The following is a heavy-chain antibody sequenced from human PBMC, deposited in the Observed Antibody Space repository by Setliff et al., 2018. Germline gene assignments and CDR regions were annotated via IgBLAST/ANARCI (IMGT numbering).Heavy chain of an antibody. CDR1: GGTFGDYG. CDR2: IILIFDRT. CDR3: AGGQPLVRKYYYYMDV. V-gene: IGHV1-69*06. J-gene: IGHJ6*03. D-gene: IGHD3-10*01. Sequence: GASVKVSCKASGGTFGDYGITWVRQAPGQGLEWMGGIILIFDRTKYAQKFQGRVTITADKSTSTAYMELSSLGSEDTAVYYCAGGQPLVRKYYYYMDVWGKGTTVTVSS.